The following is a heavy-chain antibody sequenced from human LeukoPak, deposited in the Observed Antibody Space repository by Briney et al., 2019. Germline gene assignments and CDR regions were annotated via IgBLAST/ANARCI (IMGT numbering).Heavy chain of an antibody. V-gene: IGHV3-23*01. CDR3: AKDGPIPYYDILPPLYYFDY. CDR2: ISGSGGST. J-gene: IGHJ4*02. D-gene: IGHD3-9*01. Sequence: PGGSLRLSCAASGFTFSSYGMSWVRQAPGKGLEWVSAISGSGGSTYYADSVKGRFTISRDNSKNTLYLQMNSLRAEDTAVYYCAKDGPIPYYDILPPLYYFDYWGQGTLVTVSS. CDR1: GFTFSSYG.